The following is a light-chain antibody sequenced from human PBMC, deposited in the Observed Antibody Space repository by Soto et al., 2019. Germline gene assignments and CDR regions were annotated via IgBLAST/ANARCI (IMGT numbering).Light chain of an antibody. V-gene: IGKV3-11*01. CDR3: QRHSDWPLT. J-gene: IGKJ5*01. CDR1: QSVRSS. Sequence: EIVLTQSPATLSLSPGEAATLSCRASQSVRSSLAWFQHKLGQPPRLLIYDASKRATGIPARFSGSGSGTDFTLTINSLEPDDFAVYYCQRHSDWPLTFGQGTRLE. CDR2: DAS.